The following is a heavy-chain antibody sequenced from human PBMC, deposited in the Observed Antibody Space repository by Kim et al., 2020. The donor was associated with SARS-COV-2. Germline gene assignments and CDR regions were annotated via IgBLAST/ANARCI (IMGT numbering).Heavy chain of an antibody. Sequence: GGSLRLSCTTSGFTFTGYAMSWVRQAPGKGLEWVSGIDGSEGTKYYVDSVKGRFTISRDNSKNTLYLQMSNLRADDTAVYYCMKGGWGWIWDHWGQGTLVTVSS. CDR3: MKGGWGWIWDH. CDR1: GFTFTGYA. D-gene: IGHD2-21*01. CDR2: IDGSEGTK. V-gene: IGHV3-23*01. J-gene: IGHJ4*02.